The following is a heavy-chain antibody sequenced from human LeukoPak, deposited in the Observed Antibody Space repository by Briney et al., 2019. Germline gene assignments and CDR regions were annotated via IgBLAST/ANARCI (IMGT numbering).Heavy chain of an antibody. CDR3: ARAGYCSSTSCYGLDWFDP. Sequence: SETLSLTCTVSGGSISSYYWSWIRQPAGKGLEWIGRIYTSGSTNYNPSLKSRVTMSVDTSKNQFSLKLSSVTAADTAVYYCARAGYCSSTSCYGLDWFDPWGQGTLVTVSS. CDR2: IYTSGST. D-gene: IGHD2-2*01. J-gene: IGHJ5*02. V-gene: IGHV4-4*07. CDR1: GGSISSYY.